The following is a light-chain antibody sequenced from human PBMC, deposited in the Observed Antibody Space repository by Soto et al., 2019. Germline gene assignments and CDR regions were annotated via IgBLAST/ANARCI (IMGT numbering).Light chain of an antibody. V-gene: IGKV3-20*01. CDR2: DAS. J-gene: IGKJ1*01. CDR1: QGLRSTS. Sequence: EIVLTQSPGTLSLSPGERATLSCRASQGLRSTSLAWYQQKPGQAPRLLIYDASTSATGIPDRFSGSGSGKDFTPTINRLQPEDFAVNYCQQVVISVATFGQGTKVEIK. CDR3: QQVVISVAT.